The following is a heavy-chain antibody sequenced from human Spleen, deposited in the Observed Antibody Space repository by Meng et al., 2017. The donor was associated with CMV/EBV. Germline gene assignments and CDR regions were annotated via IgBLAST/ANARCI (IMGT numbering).Heavy chain of an antibody. V-gene: IGHV5-51*01. J-gene: IGHJ3*02. CDR1: GYSFSSYW. CDR3: ASPKYYYDSSGYYGDAFDI. D-gene: IGHD3-22*01. Sequence: GGSLRLSCKGSGYSFSSYWIGWVRQMPGKGLEWMGIIYPGDSDTRYSPSFQGQVTISADKSISTAYLQWSSLKASDTAMYYCASPKYYYDSSGYYGDAFDIWGQGTMVTVSS. CDR2: IYPGDSDT.